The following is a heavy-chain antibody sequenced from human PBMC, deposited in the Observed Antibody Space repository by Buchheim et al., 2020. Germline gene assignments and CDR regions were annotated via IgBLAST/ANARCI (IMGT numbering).Heavy chain of an antibody. CDR2: ISSNGVGT. CDR1: GFTFSTYA. CDR3: GKARPPGYSRNGFDY. D-gene: IGHD6-13*01. J-gene: IGHJ4*02. Sequence: EVQVLESGGGLVQPGGSLRLSCAASGFTFSTYAVSWVRQVPGQGLEWVSGISSNGVGTYFTDSVRGRFTISADKSQGILFPQMNSLRVEDTAVYYCGKARPPGYSRNGFDYWGQGTL. V-gene: IGHV3-23*01.